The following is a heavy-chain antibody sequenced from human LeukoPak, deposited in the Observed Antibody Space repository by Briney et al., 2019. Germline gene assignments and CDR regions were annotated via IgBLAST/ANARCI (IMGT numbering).Heavy chain of an antibody. CDR3: ARGRRTVTTQYGCDY. V-gene: IGHV1-18*01. CDR1: GYTFTSYA. CDR2: ISAYNGNT. Sequence: ASVKVSCTASGYTFTSYAMNWVRQAPGQGLEWMGWISAYNGNTNYAQKLQGRVTMTTDTSTSTAYMELRSLRSDDTAVYYCARGRRTVTTQYGCDYWGQGTLVTVSS. J-gene: IGHJ4*02. D-gene: IGHD4-17*01.